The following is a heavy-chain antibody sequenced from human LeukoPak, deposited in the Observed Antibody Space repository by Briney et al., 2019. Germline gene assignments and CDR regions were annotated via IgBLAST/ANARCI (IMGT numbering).Heavy chain of an antibody. CDR2: INHSGST. J-gene: IGHJ6*03. V-gene: IGHV4-38-2*02. CDR3: AGRYGYYYYHYMDV. CDR1: GYSISSGYY. D-gene: IGHD3-9*01. Sequence: SSETLSLTCTVSGYSISSGYYWGWIRQPPGKGLEWIGEINHSGSTNYNPSLKSRVTISVDTSKNQFSLKLSSVTAADTAVYYCAGRYGYYYYHYMDVWGKGTTVTVSS.